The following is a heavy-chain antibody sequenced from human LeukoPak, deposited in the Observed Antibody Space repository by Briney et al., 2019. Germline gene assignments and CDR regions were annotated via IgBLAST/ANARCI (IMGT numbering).Heavy chain of an antibody. D-gene: IGHD3-22*01. V-gene: IGHV4-39*07. CDR2: IYYSGST. Sequence: PSETLSLTCTVSGASISSYYWGWIRQPPGKGLEWIGSIYYSGSTYYNPSLKSRVTISVDTSKNQFSLKLSSVTAADTAVYYCARGPGYYYDSSGYSYGGYFQHWGQGTLVTVSS. J-gene: IGHJ1*01. CDR3: ARGPGYYYDSSGYSYGGYFQH. CDR1: GASISSYY.